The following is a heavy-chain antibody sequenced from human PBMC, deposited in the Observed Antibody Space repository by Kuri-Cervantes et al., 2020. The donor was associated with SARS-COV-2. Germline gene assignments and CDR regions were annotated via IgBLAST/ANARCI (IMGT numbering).Heavy chain of an antibody. V-gene: IGHV3-48*01. CDR1: GFTFSRYS. CDR2: ISSSSNTI. CDR3: ARGFSGYSYGDAFDI. J-gene: IGHJ3*02. Sequence: GGSLRLSCVASGFTFSRYSMNWVRQAPGKGLEWVSHISSSSNTIYYADSVKGRSTISRDNAKNSLYLQMNSLRAEDTAVYYCARGFSGYSYGDAFDIWGQGTMVTVSS. D-gene: IGHD5-18*01.